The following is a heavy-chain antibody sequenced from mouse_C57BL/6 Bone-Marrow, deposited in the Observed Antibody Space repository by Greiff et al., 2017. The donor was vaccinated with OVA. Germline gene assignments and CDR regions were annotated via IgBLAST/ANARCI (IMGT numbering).Heavy chain of an antibody. CDR1: GYTFTNYW. J-gene: IGHJ1*03. CDR3: ARLGGRDYWYFDV. V-gene: IGHV1-63*01. D-gene: IGHD6-1*01. CDR2: IYPGGGYT. Sequence: QVQLKQSGAELVRPGTSVKMSCKASGYTFTNYWIGWAKQRPGHGLEWIGDIYPGGGYTNYNEKFKGKATLTADKSSSTAYMQFSSLTSEDSAIYYCARLGGRDYWYFDVWGTGTTVTVSS.